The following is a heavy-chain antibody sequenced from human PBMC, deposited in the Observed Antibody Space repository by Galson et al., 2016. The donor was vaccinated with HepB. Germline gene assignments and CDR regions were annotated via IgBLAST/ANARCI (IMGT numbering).Heavy chain of an antibody. J-gene: IGHJ4*02. V-gene: IGHV3-9*01. D-gene: IGHD6-19*01. CDR2: ISWNSGNI. CDR3: VKGPGMAVAKYYFDN. CDR1: GFNFDDSA. Sequence: SLRLSCAASGFNFDDSAMHWVRQAPGKGLEWVSSISWNSGNIDYADSVKGRFTLSRDNAKDSLYLQMNSLRPEDTALYYCVKGPGMAVAKYYFDNWGQGTLVTVSS.